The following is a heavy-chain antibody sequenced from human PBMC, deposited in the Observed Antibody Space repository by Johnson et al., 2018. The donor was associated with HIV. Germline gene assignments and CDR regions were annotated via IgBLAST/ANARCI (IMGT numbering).Heavy chain of an antibody. CDR1: GFTFSDYY. D-gene: IGHD3-16*01. CDR3: AKGWGAFDI. J-gene: IGHJ3*02. V-gene: IGHV3-30*02. CDR2: IWYDGSNK. Sequence: QVQLVESGGGLVQPGGSLRLSCAASGFTFSDYYMSWIRQAPGKGLEWVAVIWYDGSNKYYADSVKGRFTISSDNSKNTLYMQMNSLRAEDTAVYYCAKGWGAFDIWGQGTMVTVSS.